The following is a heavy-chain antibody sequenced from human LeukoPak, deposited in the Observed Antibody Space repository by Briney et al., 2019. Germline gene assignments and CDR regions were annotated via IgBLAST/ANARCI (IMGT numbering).Heavy chain of an antibody. V-gene: IGHV3-7*01. J-gene: IGHJ4*02. D-gene: IGHD6-19*01. CDR3: ARDPLVGAVAGLIDY. Sequence: GGSLRLSCAASGFTFSSYWMSWVRQAPGKGLEWVANIKQDGSEKYYVDSVKGRFTISRDNAKNSLYLQMNSLRAEDTAVYYCARDPLVGAVAGLIDYWGQETLVTVSS. CDR2: IKQDGSEK. CDR1: GFTFSSYW.